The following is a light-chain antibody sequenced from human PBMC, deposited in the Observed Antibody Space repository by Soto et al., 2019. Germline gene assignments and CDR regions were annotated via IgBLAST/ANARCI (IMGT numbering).Light chain of an antibody. CDR3: QQYSSTFWT. CDR1: QSISSSY. V-gene: IGKV3-20*01. CDR2: GAS. J-gene: IGKJ1*01. Sequence: EIVLTQSPGTLSLSPGERATLSCRASQSISSSYLAWYQQTPGQAPRLLVYGASSRATGIPDRFRGSGSGTDFTLTISRLEPEDFALYYCQQYSSTFWTFGQGTKVEIK.